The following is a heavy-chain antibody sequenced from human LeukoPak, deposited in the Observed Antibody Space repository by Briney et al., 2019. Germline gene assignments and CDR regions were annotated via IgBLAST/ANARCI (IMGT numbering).Heavy chain of an antibody. CDR3: ASLTGGYLG. Sequence: EASVKVSCKASGGTFSSYAISWVRQAPGQGLEYMGGIIPMFGTAGYAQKFQGRVTITADESTSTAYMELSSLRSDDTAMYYCASLTGGYLGWGQGTLVTVSS. CDR2: IIPMFGTA. J-gene: IGHJ4*02. D-gene: IGHD7-27*01. CDR1: GGTFSSYA. V-gene: IGHV1-69*13.